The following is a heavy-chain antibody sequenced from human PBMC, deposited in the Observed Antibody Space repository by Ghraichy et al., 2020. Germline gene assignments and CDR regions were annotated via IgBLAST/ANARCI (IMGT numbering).Heavy chain of an antibody. D-gene: IGHD1-1*01. CDR3: ARPPGVQLERRRGGGAFDI. J-gene: IGHJ3*02. Sequence: SETLSLTCTVSGGSISSSSYYWGWIRQPPGKGLEWIGSIYYSGSTYYNPSLKSRVTISVDTSKNQFSLKLSSVTAADTAVYYCARPPGVQLERRRGGGAFDIWGQGTMVTVSS. CDR1: GGSISSSSYY. CDR2: IYYSGST. V-gene: IGHV4-39*01.